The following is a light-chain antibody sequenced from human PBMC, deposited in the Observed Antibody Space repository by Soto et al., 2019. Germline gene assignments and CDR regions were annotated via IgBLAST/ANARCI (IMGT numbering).Light chain of an antibody. CDR2: LEGSGSH. CDR3: ETWDSYTRV. J-gene: IGLJ3*02. V-gene: IGLV4-60*03. CDR1: SGHSSYI. Sequence: QSVLTQSSSASASLGSSVKLTCTLSSGHSSYIIAWHQQQPGKAPRHLMKLEGSGSHNKGSGVPDRFSGSSSGADRYLTISTLQSADEADYYCETWDSYTRVFGGGTKLTVL.